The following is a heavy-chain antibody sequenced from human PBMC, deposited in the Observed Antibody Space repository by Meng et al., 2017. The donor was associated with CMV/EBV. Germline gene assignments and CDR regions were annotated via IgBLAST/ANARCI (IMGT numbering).Heavy chain of an antibody. J-gene: IGHJ6*02. D-gene: IGHD3/OR15-3a*01. CDR1: GFTFSSYA. CDR2: ISGSGGST. V-gene: IGHV3-23*01. Sequence: GESLKISCAASGFTFSSYAMSWVRQAPGKGLEWVSAISGSGGSTYYADSVKGRFTISRDNSKNTLYLQMNSLRAEDTAVYYCARDVARVRDLARILGHRGRGMDVWGQGTTVTVSS. CDR3: ARDVARVRDLARILGHRGRGMDV.